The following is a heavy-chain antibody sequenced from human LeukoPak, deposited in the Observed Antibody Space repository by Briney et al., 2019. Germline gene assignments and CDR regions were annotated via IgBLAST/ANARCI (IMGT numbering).Heavy chain of an antibody. J-gene: IGHJ4*02. CDR3: ARGAGFVVVPAAPISPEQGSDYFDY. CDR2: INPNSGGT. Sequence: GASVKVSCKASGYTFTDYYMHWVRQAPGQGLEWMGWINPNSGGTNYEQKFQGRVTMTRDTSISTAYMELSRLRSDDTAVYYCARGAGFVVVPAAPISPEQGSDYFDYWGQGTLVTVTS. CDR1: GYTFTDYY. V-gene: IGHV1-2*02. D-gene: IGHD2-2*01.